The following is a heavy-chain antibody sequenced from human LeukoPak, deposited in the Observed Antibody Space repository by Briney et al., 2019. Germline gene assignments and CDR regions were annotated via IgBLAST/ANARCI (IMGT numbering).Heavy chain of an antibody. CDR3: ARESGSYYVFDY. Sequence: GGSLRLSXAASGFTFSSYEMNWIRQAPGKGLEWVSYISSSGSTIYYADSVKGRFTISRDNAKNSLYLQMNSLRAEDTAVYYCARESGSYYVFDYWGQGTLVTVSS. V-gene: IGHV3-48*03. J-gene: IGHJ4*02. CDR2: ISSSGSTI. D-gene: IGHD1-26*01. CDR1: GFTFSSYE.